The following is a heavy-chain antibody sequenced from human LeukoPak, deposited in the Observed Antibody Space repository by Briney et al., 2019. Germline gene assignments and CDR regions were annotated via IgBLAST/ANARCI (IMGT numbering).Heavy chain of an antibody. J-gene: IGHJ4*02. V-gene: IGHV3-30*04. D-gene: IGHD2-2*01. CDR2: ISYDGSNK. CDR3: ARGLRVSPAFDY. Sequence: GGSLRLSCAASGFTFSSYAMHWVRQAPGKGLEWVAVISYDGSNKYYADSVKGRFTISRDNSKNTLYLQMNSLRSDDTAVYYCARGLRVSPAFDYWGQGTLVTVSS. CDR1: GFTFSSYA.